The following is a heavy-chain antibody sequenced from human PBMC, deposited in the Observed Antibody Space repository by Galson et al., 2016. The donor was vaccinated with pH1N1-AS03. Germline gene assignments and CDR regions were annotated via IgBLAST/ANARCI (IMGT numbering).Heavy chain of an antibody. CDR1: GYSFINYA. CDR2: LNSTSGNT. V-gene: IGHV1-3*01. J-gene: IGHJ4*02. Sequence: SCKASGYSFINYAIHWVRQAPGQRLEWMGWLNSTSGNTEYSQKFQGRVTITRDTSASTASMELSSLRSEDTAVYYCAKVGIVISSGWYGRSDYWGQGTLVTVSS. CDR3: AKVGIVISSGWYGRSDY. D-gene: IGHD6-19*01.